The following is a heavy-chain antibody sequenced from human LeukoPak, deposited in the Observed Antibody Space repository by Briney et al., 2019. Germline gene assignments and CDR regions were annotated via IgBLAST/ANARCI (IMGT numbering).Heavy chain of an antibody. D-gene: IGHD3-9*01. CDR3: ARDSGRSILDY. Sequence: GGSLRLSCAASGFTFSSYAMHWVRQAPGKGLEGVAVISYDGSNKYYADSVKGRFTISRDNSKNTLYLQMNSLRAEDTAVYYCARDSGRSILDYWGQGTLVTVSS. CDR2: ISYDGSNK. J-gene: IGHJ4*02. CDR1: GFTFSSYA. V-gene: IGHV3-30*01.